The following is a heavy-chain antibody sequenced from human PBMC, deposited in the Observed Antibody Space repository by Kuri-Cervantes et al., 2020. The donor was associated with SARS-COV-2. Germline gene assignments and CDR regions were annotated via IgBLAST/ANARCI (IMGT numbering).Heavy chain of an antibody. CDR1: GGTFSSYA. D-gene: IGHD2-2*01. V-gene: IGHV1-69*05. CDR3: ARGDIHLGYCSSTSCAYYFDY. Sequence: SVKVSCKASGGTFSSYAISWVRQAPGQGLEWMGGIIPIFGTANYAQKFQGRVTITTDESTSTAYMELSSLRSDDTAVYYCARGDIHLGYCSSTSCAYYFDYWGQGTLVTVSS. CDR2: IIPIFGTA. J-gene: IGHJ4*02.